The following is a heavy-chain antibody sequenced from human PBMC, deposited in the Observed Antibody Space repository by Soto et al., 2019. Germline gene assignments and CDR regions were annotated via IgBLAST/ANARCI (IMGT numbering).Heavy chain of an antibody. J-gene: IGHJ4*01. CDR3: ANVFLIVEGGVQY. V-gene: IGHV3-30*18. CDR2: ISHDGSNK. CDR1: GFTFSTYG. D-gene: IGHD3-22*01. Sequence: QVQLVESGGGVVQPGRSLRLSCAASGFTFSTYGMHWVRQAPGKGLEWVAVISHDGSNKYYADSVKGRFTISRDNSKNTLYLQMNSLRAEDTAVYYCANVFLIVEGGVQYWGQNPGHRLL.